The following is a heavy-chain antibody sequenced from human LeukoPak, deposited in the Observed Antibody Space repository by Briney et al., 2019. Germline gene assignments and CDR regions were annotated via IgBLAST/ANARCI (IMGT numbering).Heavy chain of an antibody. CDR1: GFTFSSYW. CDR2: INSDGSST. Sequence: GGSLRLSCAASGFTFSSYWMHWVRQAPGRGLVWVSRINSDGSSTSYADSVKGRFTISRDNAKNTLYLQMNSLRAEDTAVYYCARWNRKANRVSVFDYWGQGTLVTVSS. J-gene: IGHJ4*02. V-gene: IGHV3-74*01. CDR3: ARWNRKANRVSVFDY. D-gene: IGHD1-1*01.